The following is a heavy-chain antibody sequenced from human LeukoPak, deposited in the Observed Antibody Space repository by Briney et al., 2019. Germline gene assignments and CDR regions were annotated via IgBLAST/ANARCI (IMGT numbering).Heavy chain of an antibody. D-gene: IGHD3-3*01. CDR1: GFTFSDPA. CDR2: IGSKANIYAT. Sequence: GGSLRLSCAASGFTFSDPAMHWVRQASGNRLEWVGRIGSKANIYATVYAASVKGRFTISRDDSKNTAYLQMNSLKTEDTAVYYCTRRSTIQSSGYETWGQGTLVTVSS. V-gene: IGHV3-73*01. J-gene: IGHJ5*02. CDR3: TRRSTIQSSGYET.